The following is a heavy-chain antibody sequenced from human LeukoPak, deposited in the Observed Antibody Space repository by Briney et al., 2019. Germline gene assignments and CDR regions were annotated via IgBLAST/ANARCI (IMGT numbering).Heavy chain of an antibody. Sequence: GASVKVSCKTSGYTFNSYGISWVRQAPGQGLEWMGWISGYKGNTNYAQKVQGRVTMTTDTSTSTAYMELRSLRSDDTAVYFCARAHYYGTGSYYLGYYYGMDVWGQGTTITVSS. CDR2: ISGYKGNT. V-gene: IGHV1-18*01. J-gene: IGHJ6*02. CDR3: ARAHYYGTGSYYLGYYYGMDV. D-gene: IGHD3-10*01. CDR1: GYTFNSYG.